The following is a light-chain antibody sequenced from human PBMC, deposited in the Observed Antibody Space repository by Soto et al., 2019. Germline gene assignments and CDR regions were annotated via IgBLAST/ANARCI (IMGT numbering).Light chain of an antibody. V-gene: IGLV2-14*03. CDR1: SSDVGGYNY. Sequence: QSALTQPASVSGSPGQSITISCTGISSDVGGYNYVSWYQQHPGKAPKLMIYDVTNRPSGVSPRFSGSKSGNTASLTISGLQAEDEADYYCSSYTSRNFDVFGTGTKVTVL. CDR2: DVT. CDR3: SSYTSRNFDV. J-gene: IGLJ1*01.